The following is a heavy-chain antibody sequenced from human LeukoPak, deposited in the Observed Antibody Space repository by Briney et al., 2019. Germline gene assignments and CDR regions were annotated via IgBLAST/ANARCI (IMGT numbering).Heavy chain of an antibody. CDR3: ARMDMDIAMVTNYLDH. D-gene: IGHD5-18*01. CDR2: IHPGGSST. J-gene: IGHJ4*02. V-gene: IGHV1-46*01. CDR1: GHTFTSHY. Sequence: ASVKISCKASGHTFTSHYMHWVRQTPGQGLEWMGVIHPGGSSTNYAQKFQGRVTMTKDTSTSTVYIELNSLRSEDTAVYYCARMDMDIAMVTNYLDHWGQGTLVTVSS.